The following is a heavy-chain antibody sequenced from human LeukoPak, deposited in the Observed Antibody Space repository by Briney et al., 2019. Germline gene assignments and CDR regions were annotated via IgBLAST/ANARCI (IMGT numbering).Heavy chain of an antibody. CDR3: ARGRISMTVDDAFDM. V-gene: IGHV3-48*04. CDR2: TSSSSSTI. CDR1: GFTFSSYS. D-gene: IGHD3-22*01. J-gene: IGHJ3*02. Sequence: GGSLRLSCAASGFTFSSYSMNWVRQAPGKGLEWVSYTSSSSSTIYYADSVTGRFTISRDNAKNSLYLQINSLRAEDTAVYYCARGRISMTVDDAFDMWGQGTMVTVSS.